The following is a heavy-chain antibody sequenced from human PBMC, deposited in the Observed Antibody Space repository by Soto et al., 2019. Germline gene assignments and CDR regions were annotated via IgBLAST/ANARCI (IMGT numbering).Heavy chain of an antibody. CDR1: GGSISSGGYY. CDR3: ARSIVVVPAAMGNWFDP. CDR2: IYYSGST. V-gene: IGHV4-31*03. Sequence: SQTLSLTCTVSGGSISSGGYYWSWIRQHPGKGLEWIGYIYYSGSTYYNPSLKSRVTISVDTSKNQFSLKLSSVTAADTAVYYCARSIVVVPAAMGNWFDPWGQGTLVTVSS. D-gene: IGHD2-2*01. J-gene: IGHJ5*02.